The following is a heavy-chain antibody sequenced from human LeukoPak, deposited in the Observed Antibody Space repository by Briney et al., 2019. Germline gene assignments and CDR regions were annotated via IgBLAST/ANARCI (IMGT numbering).Heavy chain of an antibody. V-gene: IGHV1-46*01. D-gene: IGHD6-6*01. CDR1: GYTFTNYY. J-gene: IGHJ4*02. CDR2: INPSGGST. CDR3: ARGGQLVGGFDY. Sequence: ASVKASCKASGYTFTNYYMHWVRQAPGQGLEWMGIINPSGGSTSYAQKFQGRVTMTRDTSTRTVYMELSSLRSEDTAVYYCARGGQLVGGFDYWGQGTLVTVSS.